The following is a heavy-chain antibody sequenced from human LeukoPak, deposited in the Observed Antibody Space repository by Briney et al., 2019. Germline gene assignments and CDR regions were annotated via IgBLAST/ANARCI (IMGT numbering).Heavy chain of an antibody. D-gene: IGHD6-13*01. Sequence: SETLSLTCAVYGGSFSGYYWSWIRQPPGKGLEWIGEINHSGSTNYNPSLKSRVTISVDTSKNQFSLKLSPVTAADTAVYYCARLGIAAAGTGDYWGQGTLVTVSS. CDR2: INHSGST. V-gene: IGHV4-34*01. CDR1: GGSFSGYY. CDR3: ARLGIAAAGTGDY. J-gene: IGHJ4*02.